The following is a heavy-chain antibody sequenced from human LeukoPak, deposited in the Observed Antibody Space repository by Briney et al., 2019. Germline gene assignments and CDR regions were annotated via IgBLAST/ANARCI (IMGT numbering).Heavy chain of an antibody. CDR2: IKSKTDGGTT. D-gene: IGHD3-3*01. CDR3: TTDFWSGYYMTSDY. V-gene: IGHV3-15*01. J-gene: IGHJ4*02. Sequence: PGGSLRLSCAASGFTFSNAWMSWVRQAPGKGLEWVGRIKSKTDGGTTDYAAPVKGRFTISRDDSKNTLYLQMNSLKTEDTAVYYCTTDFWSGYYMTSDYWGQGTLVTVSS. CDR1: GFTFSNAW.